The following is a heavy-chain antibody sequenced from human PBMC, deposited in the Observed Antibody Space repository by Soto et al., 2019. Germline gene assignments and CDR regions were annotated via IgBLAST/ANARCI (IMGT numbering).Heavy chain of an antibody. J-gene: IGHJ4*01. CDR1: GGSFSGYY. Sequence: SETLSLTCAVCGGSFSGYYGTWIRKPPGTGLEWIGNIYHSGNTCYNPSLKSRVIISVDTSKNQFSLKLTSVTAADTAVYFCARVGSSRWNGVLDYWGRGTLVTVSS. CDR2: IYHSGNT. V-gene: IGHV4-34*01. CDR3: ARVGSSRWNGVLDY. D-gene: IGHD6-13*01.